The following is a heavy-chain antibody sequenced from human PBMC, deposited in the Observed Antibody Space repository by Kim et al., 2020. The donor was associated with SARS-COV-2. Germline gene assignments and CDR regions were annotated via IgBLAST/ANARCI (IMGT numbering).Heavy chain of an antibody. Sequence: GGSLRLSCAASGFTFSTYAMHWVRQPPGKGLEWVAFISSDGSKTYYEDSVKGRFTISRDNSKNMVYLQMNSLRDEDTTVYYCAREWGSWGQGTLVTVCS. V-gene: IGHV3-30-3*01. CDR3: AREWGS. D-gene: IGHD3-16*01. CDR2: ISSDGSKT. J-gene: IGHJ5*02. CDR1: GFTFSTYA.